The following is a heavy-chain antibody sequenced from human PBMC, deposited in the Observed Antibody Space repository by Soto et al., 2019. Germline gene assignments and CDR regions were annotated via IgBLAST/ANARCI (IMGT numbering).Heavy chain of an antibody. J-gene: IGHJ5*02. V-gene: IGHV4-4*07. Sequence: SETLSLTCTVSGASISGYYWSWIRKSAGKGLEWIGRIYATGTTDYNPSLKSRVMMSVDTSKKQFSLKLRSVTAADTAVYYCVRDGTKTLRDWFDPWGQGVSVTVSS. CDR3: VRDGTKTLRDWFDP. CDR1: GASISGYY. D-gene: IGHD1-1*01. CDR2: IYATGTT.